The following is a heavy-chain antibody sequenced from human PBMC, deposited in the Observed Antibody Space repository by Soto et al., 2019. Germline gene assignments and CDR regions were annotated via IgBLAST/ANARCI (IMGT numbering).Heavy chain of an antibody. CDR1: GFTFSSYA. CDR3: AKTYYYDSSPAAHTDYYYYYGMDV. CDR2: ISGSGGST. Sequence: HPGGSLRLSCAASGFTFSSYAMSWVRQAPGKGLEWVSAISGSGGSTYYADSVKGRFTISRDNSKNTLYLQMNSLRAEDTAVYYCAKTYYYDSSPAAHTDYYYYYGMDVWGQGTTVTVSS. J-gene: IGHJ6*02. D-gene: IGHD3-22*01. V-gene: IGHV3-23*01.